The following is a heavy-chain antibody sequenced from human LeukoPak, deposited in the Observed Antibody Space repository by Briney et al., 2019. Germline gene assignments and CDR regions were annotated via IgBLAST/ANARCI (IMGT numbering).Heavy chain of an antibody. CDR2: INPNSGGT. Sequence: GASVKVSCKASGYTFTGYYMHWVRQAPGQGLEWMGWINPNSGGTNYVQKFQGRVTMTRDTSISTAYMELSRLRSDDTAVYYCRTDRYGDYGDYIDYWGQGTLVTVSS. CDR1: GYTFTGYY. V-gene: IGHV1-2*02. J-gene: IGHJ4*02. D-gene: IGHD4-17*01. CDR3: RTDRYGDYGDYIDY.